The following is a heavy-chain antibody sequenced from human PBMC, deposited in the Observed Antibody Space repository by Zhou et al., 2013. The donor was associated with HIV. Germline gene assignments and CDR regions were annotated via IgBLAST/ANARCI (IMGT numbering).Heavy chain of an antibody. CDR3: ARDTQQQLPSYYYYGMDV. Sequence: QVQLVQSGAEVKKPGASMKVSCKASGYTFTGDYMHWVRQAPGQGLEWMGYINPNNGGTNYAQKFQGRVTMTRDTSINTTYMEVSRLRSDDTAVYYCARDTQQQLPSYYYYGMDVWGQGTTVTVSS. CDR1: GYTFTGDY. V-gene: IGHV1-2*02. CDR2: INPNNGGT. D-gene: IGHD6-13*01. J-gene: IGHJ6*02.